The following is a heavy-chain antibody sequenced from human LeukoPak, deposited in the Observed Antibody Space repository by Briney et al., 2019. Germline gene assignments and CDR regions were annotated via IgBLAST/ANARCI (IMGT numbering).Heavy chain of an antibody. V-gene: IGHV3-15*01. CDR3: TTFGGYCSGGSCYWLAADAFDI. Sequence: GGSLRLSCAAPGFTFTTYWMTWVRQAPGKGLEWVGRIKSKTDGGTTDYAAPVKGRFTISRDDSKNTLYLQMNSLKTEDTAVYYCTTFGGYCSGGSCYWLAADAFDIWGQGTMVTVSS. CDR1: GFTFTTYW. CDR2: IKSKTDGGTT. J-gene: IGHJ3*02. D-gene: IGHD2-15*01.